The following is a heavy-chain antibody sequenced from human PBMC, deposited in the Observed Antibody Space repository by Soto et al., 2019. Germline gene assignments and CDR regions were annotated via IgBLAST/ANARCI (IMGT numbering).Heavy chain of an antibody. CDR2: ISYDGSNK. Sequence: QVQLVESGGGVVQPGRSLRLSCAASGITFSGYAMHWVRQAPGKGLEWVALISYDGSNKYYADSVKGRFTISRDTSKNTLYLQMLSLRAEDTAVYYGARDGGVKRYFDWASYCMDVWGQGTTVTVSS. J-gene: IGHJ6*02. CDR1: GITFSGYA. CDR3: ARDGGVKRYFDWASYCMDV. D-gene: IGHD3-9*01. V-gene: IGHV3-30-3*01.